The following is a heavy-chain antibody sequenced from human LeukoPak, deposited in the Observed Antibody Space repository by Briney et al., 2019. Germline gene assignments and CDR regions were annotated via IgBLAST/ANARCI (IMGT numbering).Heavy chain of an antibody. D-gene: IGHD3-9*01. CDR3: ARKQRLTGAKKIAFDI. J-gene: IGHJ3*02. CDR2: VNPNSGDT. Sequence: ASVKVSCKASGFTFSDYYLHWLRQAPGQGLEWLGWVNPNSGDTDYAQNSQGRVTMTRDTSISTAYMELSRLTSDDTAVYYCARKQRLTGAKKIAFDIWGQGTMVTVSS. V-gene: IGHV1-2*02. CDR1: GFTFSDYY.